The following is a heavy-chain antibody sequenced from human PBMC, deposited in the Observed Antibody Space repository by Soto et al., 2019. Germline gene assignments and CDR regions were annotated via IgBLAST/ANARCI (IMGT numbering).Heavy chain of an antibody. CDR2: ISWEGGSI. J-gene: IGHJ4*02. Sequence: GGSLRLSCAASGFNFDDFAMHWVRRAPGKGLEWVSGISWEGGSIGYADSVKGRFIISRDNAKNSLFLQMNSLTADDTAVYYCVKGEYYYDSSGYYPFDYWGQGTLVTVSS. D-gene: IGHD3-22*01. CDR3: VKGEYYYDSSGYYPFDY. CDR1: GFNFDDFA. V-gene: IGHV3-9*01.